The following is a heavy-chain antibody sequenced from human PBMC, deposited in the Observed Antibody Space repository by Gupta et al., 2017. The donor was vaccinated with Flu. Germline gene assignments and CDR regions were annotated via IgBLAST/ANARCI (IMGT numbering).Heavy chain of an antibody. D-gene: IGHD5-12*01. CDR1: GYTFTDYY. Sequence: EVQLVQSGDEVKKPGTRVKIYCQFSGYTFTDYYIHWVQQAPGKGLEWMGIVDPEDGETRDAERFQGRVNITADTSTDTAYMELSGLRSEDTAVYFCAASYGWLRYNDYCGQGTLVTVS. J-gene: IGHJ4*02. CDR3: AASYGWLRYNDY. CDR2: VDPEDGET. V-gene: IGHV1-69-2*01.